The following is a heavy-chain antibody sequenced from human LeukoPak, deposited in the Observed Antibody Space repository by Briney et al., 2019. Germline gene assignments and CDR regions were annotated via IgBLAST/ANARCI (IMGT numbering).Heavy chain of an antibody. J-gene: IGHJ6*03. V-gene: IGHV1-2*06. Sequence: ASVKVSCKASGYTFTSYGISWVRQAPGQGLEWMGRINPNSGGTNYAQKFQGRGTMTRDTSISTAYMELSRLRSDDTAVYYCASLNVVVVAANRTGYMDVWGKGTTVTVSS. CDR3: ASLNVVVVAANRTGYMDV. CDR1: GYTFTSYG. D-gene: IGHD2-15*01. CDR2: INPNSGGT.